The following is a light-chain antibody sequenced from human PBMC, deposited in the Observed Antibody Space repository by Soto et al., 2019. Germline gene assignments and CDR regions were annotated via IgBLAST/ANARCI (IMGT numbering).Light chain of an antibody. CDR1: QSVSNY. Sequence: EIVLTQSPVTLSLTPGERATLSCRASQSVSNYLGWYQQKPGQAPRLLIYDASNRATGIPARFSGSGSGTDFTLTISSLETEDFAVYYWQHGGTFGQGTRLENK. V-gene: IGKV3-11*01. J-gene: IGKJ5*01. CDR2: DAS. CDR3: QHGGT.